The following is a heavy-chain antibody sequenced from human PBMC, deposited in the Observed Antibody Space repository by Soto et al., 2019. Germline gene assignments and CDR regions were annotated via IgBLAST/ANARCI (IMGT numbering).Heavy chain of an antibody. D-gene: IGHD4-17*01. J-gene: IGHJ4*02. V-gene: IGHV1-18*01. CDR3: ARVTAPSLRVRRFDY. CDR1: RYTFTSYG. Sequence: ASVKVSCKASRYTFTSYGISWVRQAPGQGLEWMGWISAYNGNTNYAQKLQGRVTMTTDTSTSTAYMELRSLRSDDTAVYYCARVTAPSLRVRRFDYWGQGTLVTVSS. CDR2: ISAYNGNT.